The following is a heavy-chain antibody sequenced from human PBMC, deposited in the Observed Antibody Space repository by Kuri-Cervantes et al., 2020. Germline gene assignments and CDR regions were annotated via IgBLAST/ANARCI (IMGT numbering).Heavy chain of an antibody. J-gene: IGHJ2*01. D-gene: IGHD3-22*01. V-gene: IGHV1-18*04. CDR3: ARGADSSGFPGWHLDL. CDR2: ISAHNGKT. CDR1: GYTFTNYG. Sequence: ASVKVSCKASGYTFTNYGIVWVRQAPGQGLESMGWISAHNGKTEYVERVQGRVTMTTDTSTTTAYMELWNLKADDTAVYYCARGADSSGFPGWHLDLWGRGTLVTVSS.